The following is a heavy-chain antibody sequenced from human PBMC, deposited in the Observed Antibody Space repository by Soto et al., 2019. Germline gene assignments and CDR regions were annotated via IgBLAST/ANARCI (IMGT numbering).Heavy chain of an antibody. CDR3: LRFLSSMYTVLVDVSVVMVTLPRNFCAYF. D-gene: IGHD2-21*02. CDR1: GDSVSSNSAA. Sequence: SQTLSLTCAISGDSVSSNSAAWNWIRQSPSRGLEWLGRTYYRSKWYNDYAVSVKSRITINPDTSKNQFSLQLNSVTPEDTAVSSDLRFLSSMYTVLVDVSVVMVTLPRNFCAYF. J-gene: IGHJ4*01. CDR2: TYYRSKWYN. V-gene: IGHV6-1*01.